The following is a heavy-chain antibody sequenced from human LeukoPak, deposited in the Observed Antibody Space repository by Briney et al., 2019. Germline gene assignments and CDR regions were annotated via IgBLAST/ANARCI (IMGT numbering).Heavy chain of an antibody. CDR3: ARGTIAAAGTHMDV. CDR1: GFTFSSYD. CDR2: IGTAGDT. D-gene: IGHD6-13*01. V-gene: IGHV3-13*01. J-gene: IGHJ6*03. Sequence: TGGSLRLSCAASGFTFSSYDMHWVRQATGKGLEWVSAIGTAGDTYYPGSVKGRFTISRENAKYSLYLQMNSLRAGDTAVYYCARGTIAAAGTHMDVWGKGTTVTVSS.